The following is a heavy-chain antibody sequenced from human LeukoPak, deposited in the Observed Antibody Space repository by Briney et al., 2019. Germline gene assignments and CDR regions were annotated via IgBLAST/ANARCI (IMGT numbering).Heavy chain of an antibody. CDR3: ARGLYGDYTTHFDY. V-gene: IGHV4-61*01. J-gene: IGHJ4*02. D-gene: IGHD4-17*01. CDR2: IYYSGST. Sequence: KPSETLSLTCTVSGGSVSSGSYYWSWIRQPPGKGLEWIGYIYYSGSTNYNPSLKSRVTISVDTSKNQFSLKLSSVTAADTAVYYCARGLYGDYTTHFDYWGQGTLVTVSS. CDR1: GGSVSSGSYY.